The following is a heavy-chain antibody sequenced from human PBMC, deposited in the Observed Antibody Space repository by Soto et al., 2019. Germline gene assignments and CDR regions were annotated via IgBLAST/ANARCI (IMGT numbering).Heavy chain of an antibody. J-gene: IGHJ4*02. CDR3: GRDPRRSGSPVLFVDY. V-gene: IGHV3-33*01. CDR2: IWFDGSTK. Sequence: VQLVESGGGVVQPGRSLRLSCAASGFTFSSYGMHWVRQAPGKGLEWVAGIWFDGSTKYYVDSVKGRFIISRDNSKNTLYLQMNALRADDTAVYYCGRDPRRSGSPVLFVDYWGQGTPVTVSS. CDR1: GFTFSSYG. D-gene: IGHD3-10*01.